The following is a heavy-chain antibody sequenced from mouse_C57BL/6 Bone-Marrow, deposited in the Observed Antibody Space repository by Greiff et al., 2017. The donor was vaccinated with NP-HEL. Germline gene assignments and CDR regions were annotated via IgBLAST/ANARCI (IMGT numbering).Heavy chain of an antibody. Sequence: DVKLVESEGGLVQPGSSMKLSCTASGFTFSDYYMAWVRQVPEKGLEWVANINYDGSSTYYLDSLKSRFIISRDNAKNILYLQMSSLKSEDTATYYCARAYDGYYYAMDYWGQGTSVTVSS. CDR1: GFTFSDYY. CDR2: INYDGSST. J-gene: IGHJ4*01. D-gene: IGHD2-12*01. V-gene: IGHV5-16*01. CDR3: ARAYDGYYYAMDY.